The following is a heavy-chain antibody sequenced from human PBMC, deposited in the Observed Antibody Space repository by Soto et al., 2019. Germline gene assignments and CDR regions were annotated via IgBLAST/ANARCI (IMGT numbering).Heavy chain of an antibody. V-gene: IGHV3-33*01. J-gene: IGHJ2*01. Sequence: QVQLVESGGGVVQPGDSLGVSCEASGLTFRGSAMHGVRQAPGEGLEWLAVIWFDGSTEYYADSVKGRFTISRDNSKNTLYLQMSSLRAEDTAVYYCAREATENWYFDLWGRGTRVTVSS. D-gene: IGHD5-12*01. CDR1: GLTFRGSA. CDR2: IWFDGSTE. CDR3: AREATENWYFDL.